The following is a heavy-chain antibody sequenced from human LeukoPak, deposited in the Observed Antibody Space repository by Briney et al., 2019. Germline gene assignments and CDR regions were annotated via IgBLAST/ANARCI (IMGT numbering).Heavy chain of an antibody. J-gene: IGHJ3*02. CDR3: ARDHLDIVATDDDAFDI. CDR2: ISAYNGNT. V-gene: IGHV1-18*01. Sequence: GASVKVSCKASGYTFTSYGISWVRQAPGQGLEWMGWISAYNGNTNYAQKLQGRVTMTTDTSTSTAYMELRSLRSDDTAVYYCARDHLDIVATDDDAFDIWGQGTMVTVSS. CDR1: GYTFTSYG. D-gene: IGHD5-12*01.